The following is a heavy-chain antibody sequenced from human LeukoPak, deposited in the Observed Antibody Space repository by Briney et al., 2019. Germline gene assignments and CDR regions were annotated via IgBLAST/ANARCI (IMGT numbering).Heavy chain of an antibody. CDR2: INSDGGKT. Sequence: AWVSLTLTCAAYGFTFSTYCRHWVRQAPGKGLVWVSRINSDGGKTRFADSAKGRFTISRDNAKNTLYLKMNSLRAEDTAVYYCARVAGGDGDPWDYWGQGALVTVSS. CDR3: ARVAGGDGDPWDY. J-gene: IGHJ4*02. CDR1: GFTFSTYC. V-gene: IGHV3-74*01. D-gene: IGHD6-19*01.